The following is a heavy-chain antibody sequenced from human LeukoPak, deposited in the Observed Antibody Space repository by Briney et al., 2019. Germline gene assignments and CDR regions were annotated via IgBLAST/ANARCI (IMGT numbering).Heavy chain of an antibody. Sequence: SETLSLTCTVSGYSISSGYYWGWIRQPPGKGLEWTGSIYHSGSTYYNPSLKSRVIISVDTSKNQFSLKLSSATAADTAVYYCARQAIFGVLTSMNWGQGTLVTVSS. V-gene: IGHV4-38-2*02. CDR3: ARQAIFGVLTSMN. CDR1: GYSISSGYY. CDR2: IYHSGST. J-gene: IGHJ4*02. D-gene: IGHD3-3*01.